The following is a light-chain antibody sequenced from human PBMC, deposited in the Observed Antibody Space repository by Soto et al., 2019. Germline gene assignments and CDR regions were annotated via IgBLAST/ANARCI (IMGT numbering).Light chain of an antibody. CDR2: GNI. CDR3: QSHDSSLSGSI. Sequence: QSVLTQPPSVSGAPGQRVTISCTESSSNIGAGYDVNWYQQLPGTAPKLLIYGNINRPSGVPDRFSGSKSGTSASLAISGLQAEDEADYYCQSHDSSLSGSIFGGGTKLTVL. CDR1: SSNIGAGYD. V-gene: IGLV1-40*01. J-gene: IGLJ2*01.